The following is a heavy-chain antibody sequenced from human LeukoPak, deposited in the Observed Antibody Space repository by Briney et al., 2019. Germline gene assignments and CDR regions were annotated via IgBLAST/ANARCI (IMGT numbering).Heavy chain of an antibody. CDR3: AKLHSGSRYDAFDI. V-gene: IGHV3-23*01. J-gene: IGHJ3*02. D-gene: IGHD1-26*01. CDR2: ISGSGGST. Sequence: PGGSLRLSCAGSGFTFNRYAMSWVRQAPGKGLEWVSAISGSGGSTYYADSVKGRFTISRDNSKNTLYLQMNSLRAEDTAVYYCAKLHSGSRYDAFDIWGQGTMVTVSS. CDR1: GFTFNRYA.